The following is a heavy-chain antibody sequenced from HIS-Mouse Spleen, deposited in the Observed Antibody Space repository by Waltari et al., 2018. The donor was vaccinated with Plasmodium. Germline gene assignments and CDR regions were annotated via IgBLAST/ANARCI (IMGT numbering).Heavy chain of an antibody. CDR2: RKQDVSEK. CDR1: GVTFSSYW. Sequence: EVQLVESGGGLVQPGGSLRLSCAASGVTFSSYWMSWVRQATGKGLEWKANRKQDVSEKYYVDCVKGRFTSSRDNAKNSLYLQMNSLRAEDTAVYYCASSWYGYFDLWGRGTRVTVSS. D-gene: IGHD6-13*01. J-gene: IGHJ2*01. V-gene: IGHV3-7*01. CDR3: ASSWYGYFDL.